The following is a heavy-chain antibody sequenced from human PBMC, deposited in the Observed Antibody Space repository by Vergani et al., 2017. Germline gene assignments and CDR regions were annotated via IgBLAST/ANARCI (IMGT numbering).Heavy chain of an antibody. Sequence: QVQLVQSGAEVKTPGASVKVSCKASGYTFTSYDINWVRQATGQGLEWMGWMNPNSGNTGYAQKFQGRVTMTRNTSISTAYMELSSLRSEDTAVYYCARDRSADSSGYLYYYYYYGMDVWGQGTTVTVSS. D-gene: IGHD3-22*01. CDR2: MNPNSGNT. V-gene: IGHV1-8*01. J-gene: IGHJ6*02. CDR3: ARDRSADSSGYLYYYYYYGMDV. CDR1: GYTFTSYD.